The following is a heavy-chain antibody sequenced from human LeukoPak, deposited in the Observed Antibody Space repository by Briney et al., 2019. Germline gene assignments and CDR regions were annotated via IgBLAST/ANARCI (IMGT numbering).Heavy chain of an antibody. CDR3: ARDYYGSGSLIDY. D-gene: IGHD3-10*01. J-gene: IGHJ4*02. V-gene: IGHV4-31*03. CDR2: IYYSGGT. CDR1: GGSISSGGYY. Sequence: SQTLSLTCTVSGGSISSGGYYWSWIRQHPGKGLEWIGYIYYSGGTYYNPSLKSRVTISVDTSKNQFSLKLSSVTAADTAVYYCARDYYGSGSLIDYWGQGTLVTVSS.